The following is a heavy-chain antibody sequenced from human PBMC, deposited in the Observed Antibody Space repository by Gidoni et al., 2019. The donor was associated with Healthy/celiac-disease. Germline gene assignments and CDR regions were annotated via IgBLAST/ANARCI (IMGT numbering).Heavy chain of an antibody. J-gene: IGHJ4*02. D-gene: IGHD1-26*01. Sequence: QVQLQESGPGLVKPSQTLSLTCTVSGGSIRSGCYYWSWIRQHPGKGLEWIGYIYYSGSTYYNPSLKSRVTISVDTSKNQFSLKLSSVTAADTAVYYCARVNEGGQYYFDYWGQGTLVTVSS. CDR2: IYYSGST. CDR1: GGSIRSGCYY. V-gene: IGHV4-31*03. CDR3: ARVNEGGQYYFDY.